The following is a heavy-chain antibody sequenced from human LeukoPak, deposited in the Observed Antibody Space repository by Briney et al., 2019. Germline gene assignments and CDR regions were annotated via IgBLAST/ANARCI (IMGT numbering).Heavy chain of an antibody. V-gene: IGHV3-30-3*01. CDR3: ARIPIVTITSGGY. D-gene: IGHD5-12*01. CDR1: GFTFSSYA. CDR2: ISYDGSNK. Sequence: GRSLRLSCAASGFTFSSYAMHWVRQAPGKGLEWVAVISYDGSNKYYADSVKGRFTISRDNSKNTLYLQMNSLRAEDTAVYYCARIPIVTITSGGYWGQGTLVTVSS. J-gene: IGHJ1*01.